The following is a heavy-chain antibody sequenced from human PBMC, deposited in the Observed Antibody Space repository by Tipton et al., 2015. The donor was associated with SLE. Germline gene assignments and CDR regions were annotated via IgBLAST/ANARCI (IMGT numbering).Heavy chain of an antibody. D-gene: IGHD2-21*01. V-gene: IGHV4-39*07. CDR2: IYYSGRT. CDR3: ARRRFQSASDY. Sequence: TLSLTCTVSGGSISSSNNYWDWIRQPPGKELEWIGTIYYSGRTDYNPSLKSRVTMSVDTSMNQFSLKLSSVTAADTAVYYCARRRFQSASDYWGQGTLVSVSS. J-gene: IGHJ4*02. CDR1: GGSISSSNNY.